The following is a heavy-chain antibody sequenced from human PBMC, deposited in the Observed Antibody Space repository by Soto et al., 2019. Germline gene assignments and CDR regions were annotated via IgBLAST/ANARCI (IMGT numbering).Heavy chain of an antibody. CDR1: GGSISNGGYY. J-gene: IGHJ6*02. D-gene: IGHD3-3*01. CDR3: ARDVTDFWSGHEGMDV. CDR2: IYYSEST. Sequence: PSETLSLTCTVSGGSISNGGYYWTWIRQHPGKGLEWIGYIYYSESTYYNPSLKSRVTISVDTSKNQFSLKLTSVTAADTAVYYCARDVTDFWSGHEGMDVWGQGTTVTVSS. V-gene: IGHV4-31*03.